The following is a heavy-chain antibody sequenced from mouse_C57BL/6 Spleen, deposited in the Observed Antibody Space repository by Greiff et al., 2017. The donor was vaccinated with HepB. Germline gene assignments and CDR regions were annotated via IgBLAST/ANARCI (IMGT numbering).Heavy chain of an antibody. Sequence: QVHVKQPGAELVKPGASVKMSCKASGYTFTSYWITWVKQRPGQGLEWIGDIYPGSGSTNYNEKFTSKATLTVDTSSSTAYMQLSSLTSADSAVYYCARGGVYYDYDGWFAYWGQGTLVTVSA. D-gene: IGHD2-4*01. V-gene: IGHV1-55*01. CDR2: IYPGSGST. CDR3: ARGGVYYDYDGWFAY. J-gene: IGHJ3*01. CDR1: GYTFTSYW.